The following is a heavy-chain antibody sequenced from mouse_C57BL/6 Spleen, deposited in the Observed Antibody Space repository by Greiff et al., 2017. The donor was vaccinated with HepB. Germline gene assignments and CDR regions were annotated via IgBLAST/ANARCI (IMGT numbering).Heavy chain of an antibody. V-gene: IGHV5-4*01. CDR1: GFTFSSDA. Sequence: EVQRVESGGGLVKPGGSLKLRCAAPGFTFSSDAMSWVRQPPEKRLEWVATISDGGSYTYYPDNVKGRFTISRDNAKNNLYLQMSHLKSEDTAMYYCARVLRAMDYWGEGSSVTVSS. J-gene: IGHJ4*01. CDR2: ISDGGSYT. CDR3: ARVLRAMDY.